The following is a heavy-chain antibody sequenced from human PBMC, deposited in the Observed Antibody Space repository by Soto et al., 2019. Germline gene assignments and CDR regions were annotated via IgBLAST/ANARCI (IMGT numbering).Heavy chain of an antibody. D-gene: IGHD3-22*01. Sequence: QVQLQESGPRLVKPSQTLSLTCTVSGGSISSGDSYWRRIRQPPGKGLEWIGYISASGSTYYNPSLKRRVTISVDTSKNQFSLNLSSLTAADTAFYYCASSSIYYAYSGYYTFDYWGQGTLVTVSS. J-gene: IGHJ4*02. CDR3: ASSSIYYAYSGYYTFDY. CDR2: ISASGST. V-gene: IGHV4-30-4*01. CDR1: GGSISSGDSY.